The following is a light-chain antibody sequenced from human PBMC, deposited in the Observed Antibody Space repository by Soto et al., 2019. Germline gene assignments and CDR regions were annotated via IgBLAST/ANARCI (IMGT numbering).Light chain of an antibody. CDR1: SSDVGGYDY. Sequence: QSVLTQPASVSGSPGQSITISRTGTSSDVGGYDYVFWSQLHPGKAPKLMVFEVSNRPSGVSYRFSGSKSGNTASLTISGLQAEDEADYFCSSYSISTAYLFGTGTKVTVL. CDR2: EVS. V-gene: IGLV2-14*01. CDR3: SSYSISTAYL. J-gene: IGLJ1*01.